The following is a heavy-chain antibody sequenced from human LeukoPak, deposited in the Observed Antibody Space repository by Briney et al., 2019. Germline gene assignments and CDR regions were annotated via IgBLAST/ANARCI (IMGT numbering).Heavy chain of an antibody. J-gene: IGHJ5*02. V-gene: IGHV1-24*01. CDR3: ATTVTYSSSWFDP. D-gene: IGHD6-13*01. Sequence: ASVKVSCKVSGYTLTELSMHWERQAPGKGLEWMGGFDPEDGETIYAQKFQGRVTMTEDTSTDTAYMELSSLRSEDTAVYYCATTVTYSSSWFDPWGQGTLVTVSS. CDR1: GYTLTELS. CDR2: FDPEDGET.